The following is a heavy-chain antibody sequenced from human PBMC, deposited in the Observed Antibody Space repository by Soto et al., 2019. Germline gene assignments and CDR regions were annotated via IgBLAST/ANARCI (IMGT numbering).Heavy chain of an antibody. J-gene: IGHJ4*02. V-gene: IGHV4-59*12. Sequence: SETLSLTCTVSGGSISSYYWSWIRQPPGKGLEWIGYIYYSGSTNYNPSLKSRVTISVDTSKNQFSLKLSSVTAADTAVYYCAIQIANFDYWGQGTLVTVSS. CDR2: IYYSGST. CDR1: GGSISSYY. D-gene: IGHD2-21*01. CDR3: AIQIANFDY.